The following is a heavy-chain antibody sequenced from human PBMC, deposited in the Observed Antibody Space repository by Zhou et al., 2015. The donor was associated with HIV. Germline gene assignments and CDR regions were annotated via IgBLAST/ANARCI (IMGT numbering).Heavy chain of an antibody. Sequence: EVQLVESGGGLIQPGGSLRLSCAASGFTVSSNYMSWVRQAPGKGLEWVSVIYSGGSTYYADSVKGRFTISRDNSKNTLYLQMNSLRAEDTAVYYCARARSLRRGYGDHQLMGYYFDYWGQGTLVTVSS. D-gene: IGHD4-17*01. CDR2: IYSGGST. J-gene: IGHJ4*02. V-gene: IGHV3-53*01. CDR1: GFTVSSNY. CDR3: ARARSLRRGYGDHQLMGYYFDY.